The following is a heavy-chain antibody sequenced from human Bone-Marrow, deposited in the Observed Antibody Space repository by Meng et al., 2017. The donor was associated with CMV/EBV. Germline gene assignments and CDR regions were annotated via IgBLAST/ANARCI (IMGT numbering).Heavy chain of an antibody. CDR2: ISAYNGNT. V-gene: IGHV1-18*01. Sequence: ASEKVSCKASVYTFPSYGITWVRQAPGQGLEWMGWISAYNGNTNYAQKLQGRVTMTTDTSTSTAYMELRSLRSDDTAVYYCARETRGITMVVVVTLGNYGMDVWGQGTTVTVSS. D-gene: IGHD3-22*01. CDR1: VYTFPSYG. J-gene: IGHJ6*02. CDR3: ARETRGITMVVVVTLGNYGMDV.